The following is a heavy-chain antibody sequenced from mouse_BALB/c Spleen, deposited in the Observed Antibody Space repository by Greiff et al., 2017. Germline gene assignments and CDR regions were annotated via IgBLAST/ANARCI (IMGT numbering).Heavy chain of an antibody. V-gene: IGHV14-4*02. Sequence: EVQLQQSGAELVRSGASVKLSCTASGFNIKDYYMHWVKQRPEQGLEWIGWIDPENGDTEYAPKFQGKATMTADTSSNTAYLQLSSLTSEDTAVYYCNAGYYGSSYYFDDWGQGTTLTVSS. CDR3: NAGYYGSSYYFDD. J-gene: IGHJ2*01. D-gene: IGHD1-1*01. CDR1: GFNIKDYY. CDR2: IDPENGDT.